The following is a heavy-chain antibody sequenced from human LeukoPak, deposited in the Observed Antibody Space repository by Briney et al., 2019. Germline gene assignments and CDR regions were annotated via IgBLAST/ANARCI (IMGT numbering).Heavy chain of an antibody. CDR2: ISSSSSYI. V-gene: IGHV3-21*01. J-gene: IGHJ6*03. CDR1: GFTFSSYS. CDR3: ARDAVAWNDIGGHYYYYYYMDV. D-gene: IGHD1-1*01. Sequence: GGSLRLSCAASGFTFSSYSMNWVRQAPGKGLEWVSSISSSSSYIYYADSVKGRFTISRDNAKNSLYLQMNSLRAEDTAVYYCARDAVAWNDIGGHYYYYYYMDVWGKGTTVTISS.